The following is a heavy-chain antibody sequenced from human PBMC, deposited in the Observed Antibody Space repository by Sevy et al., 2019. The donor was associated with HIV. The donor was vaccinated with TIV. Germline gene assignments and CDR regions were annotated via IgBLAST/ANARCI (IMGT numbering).Heavy chain of an antibody. CDR3: ASDKSGGQLVLGYYYYDMDV. V-gene: IGHV3-7*01. J-gene: IGHJ6*02. CDR2: IKQDGSEK. D-gene: IGHD6-13*01. CDR1: GFTFSSYW. Sequence: GGSLRLSCAASGFTFSSYWMSWVRQAPGKGLEWVANIKQDGSEKYYVDSVKGRFTISRDNAKNSQYLQMNSLRPEDRAVYYGASDKSGGQLVLGYYYYDMDVWGQGTTVTFSS.